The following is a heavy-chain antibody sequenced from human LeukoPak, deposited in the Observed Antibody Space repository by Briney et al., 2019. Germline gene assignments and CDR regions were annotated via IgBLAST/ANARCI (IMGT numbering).Heavy chain of an antibody. V-gene: IGHV4-61*01. J-gene: IGHJ4*02. CDR2: IYYSGST. CDR1: GGSVSSGSYH. Sequence: SETLSLTCTVSGGSVSSGSYHWSWIRQPPGKGLEWIGYIYYSGSTHYNPSLKSRVTISVDTSKNQFSLKLSSVTAADTAVYYCARGYCSGGSCYSGDYWGQGTLVTVSS. CDR3: ARGYCSGGSCYSGDY. D-gene: IGHD2-15*01.